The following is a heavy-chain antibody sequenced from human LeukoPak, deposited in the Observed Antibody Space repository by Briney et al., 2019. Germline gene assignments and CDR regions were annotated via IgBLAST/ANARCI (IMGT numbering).Heavy chain of an antibody. Sequence: GGSLRLSCAASGFTFSSYAMSWVRQAPGKGLEWVSAISGSGGSTYYADSVKGRFTISRDNSRDTLYLQMNSLRAEDTAAYYCAKGYYDYVWGSYYFDYWGQGTLVTVSS. CDR1: GFTFSSYA. CDR3: AKGYYDYVWGSYYFDY. J-gene: IGHJ4*02. CDR2: ISGSGGST. V-gene: IGHV3-23*01. D-gene: IGHD3-16*01.